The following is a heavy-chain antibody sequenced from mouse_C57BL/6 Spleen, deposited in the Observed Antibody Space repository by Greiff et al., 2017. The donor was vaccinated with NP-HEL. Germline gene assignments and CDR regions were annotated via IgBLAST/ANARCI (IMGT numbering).Heavy chain of an antibody. CDR2: ISSGGSYT. D-gene: IGHD1-1*01. J-gene: IGHJ3*01. CDR3: ARRDYGSSLPGFAY. CDR1: GFTFSSYG. Sequence: EVQVVESGGDLVKPGGSLKLSCAASGFTFSSYGMSWVRQTPDKRLEWVATISSGGSYTYYPDSVKGRFTISRDNAKNTLYLQMSSLKSEDTAMYYCARRDYGSSLPGFAYWGQGTLVTVSA. V-gene: IGHV5-6*01.